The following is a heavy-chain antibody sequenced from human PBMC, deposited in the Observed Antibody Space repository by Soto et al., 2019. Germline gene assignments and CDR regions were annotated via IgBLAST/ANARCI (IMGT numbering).Heavy chain of an antibody. D-gene: IGHD6-19*01. V-gene: IGHV4-38-2*02. CDR2: IYHGGTT. J-gene: IGHJ4*01. CDR1: GYSISSGSY. CDR3: ARAHVMVVAGSPFDY. Sequence: SETLSLTCRVSGYSISSGSYWGWIRQSPGKGPEWIASIYHGGTTFYNPSLKSRITVSVDTSKNQFSLKLRSMTAADTAVYYCARAHVMVVAGSPFDYWGHGTLVTVSS.